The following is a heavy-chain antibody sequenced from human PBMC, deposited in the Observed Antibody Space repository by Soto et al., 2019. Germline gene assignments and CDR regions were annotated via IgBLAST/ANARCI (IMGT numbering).Heavy chain of an antibody. CDR1: GVTFTTYS. D-gene: IGHD5-18*01. V-gene: IGHV3-21*01. J-gene: IGHJ3*02. CDR2: ISSSSNYK. Sequence: EVHLVESGGGLVKPGGSLRLSCAASGVTFTTYSMNWVRQAPGKGLEWVSSISSSSNYKYYADSVKGRFTISRDNAKNSLYLQMNSLRAEDTAVYYCARDSASYGSAFDIWGQGTMVTVSS. CDR3: ARDSASYGSAFDI.